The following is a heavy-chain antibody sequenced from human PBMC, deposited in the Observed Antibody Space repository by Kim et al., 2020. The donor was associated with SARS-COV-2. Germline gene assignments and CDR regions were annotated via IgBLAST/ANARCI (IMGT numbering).Heavy chain of an antibody. Sequence: GGSLRLSCAASGFTFSSYAMNWVRQAPGKGLEWVSIISGSGGGTYYADSVKGRFTISRDNSKNTLYLQMNSLRAEDTAVYYCAKWDRFVVAPSGMVDYWGQGTLVTVSS. CDR2: ISGSGGGT. V-gene: IGHV3-23*01. CDR1: GFTFSSYA. D-gene: IGHD2-2*01. J-gene: IGHJ4*02. CDR3: AKWDRFVVAPSGMVDY.